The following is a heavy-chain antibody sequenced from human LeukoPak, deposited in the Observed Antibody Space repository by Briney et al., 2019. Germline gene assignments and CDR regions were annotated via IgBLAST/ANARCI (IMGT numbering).Heavy chain of an antibody. V-gene: IGHV3-30*03. D-gene: IGHD6-13*01. CDR1: GFTFSSHG. J-gene: IGHJ6*02. CDR2: ISYDGYSK. CDR3: ASSKAAAGTRYYYGMDA. Sequence: PGRSLRLSCVASGFTFSSHGMHWVRQAPGKGLEWVAVISYDGYSKYYADSVKGRSTISRDNSKNTLDLQTNSLRVEDTAVYYCASSKAAAGTRYYYGMDAWGQGTTVTVSS.